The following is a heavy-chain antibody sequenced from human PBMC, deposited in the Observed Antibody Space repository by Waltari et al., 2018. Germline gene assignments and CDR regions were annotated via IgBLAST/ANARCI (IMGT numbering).Heavy chain of an antibody. J-gene: IGHJ4*02. D-gene: IGHD3-22*01. CDR1: GGSISSYY. CDR2: IYYSGST. Sequence: QVQLQESGPGLVKPSETLSLTCTVSGGSISSYYWSWIRQPPGKGLEWSGYIYYSGSTNHNPSLKSRFTISVDTSKNQFSLKLSSVTAADTAVYYCARDRRGRSGYMDYWGQGTLVTVSS. CDR3: ARDRRGRSGYMDY. V-gene: IGHV4-59*01.